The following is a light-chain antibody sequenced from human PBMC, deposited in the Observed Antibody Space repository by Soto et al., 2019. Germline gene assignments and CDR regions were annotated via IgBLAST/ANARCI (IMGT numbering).Light chain of an antibody. Sequence: QSVLTQPPSVSGTPGQRITISCSGGSSNIGSNYVFWYQHVPGTAPKLIVHRNNERPSGVPDRFSGSKSGSSASLAISGLRSDDEADYYCQSYDNSLSWVFGGGTKLTVL. V-gene: IGLV1-47*01. CDR2: RNN. J-gene: IGLJ3*02. CDR1: SSNIGSNY. CDR3: QSYDNSLSWV.